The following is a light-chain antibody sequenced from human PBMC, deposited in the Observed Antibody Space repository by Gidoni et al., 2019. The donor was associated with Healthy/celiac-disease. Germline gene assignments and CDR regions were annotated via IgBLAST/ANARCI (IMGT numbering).Light chain of an antibody. CDR1: QSISNF. CDR2: AAS. J-gene: IGKJ2*01. Sequence: DIQMTQSPSSLSASVGDRVTITCRASQSISNFLNWYQQKPGKAPKLLIYAASSLQSGVPSRFSGSGSGTDFTLTISSLQPEDFATYYCQQGYSTPFFGQGTKLEIK. V-gene: IGKV1-39*01. CDR3: QQGYSTPF.